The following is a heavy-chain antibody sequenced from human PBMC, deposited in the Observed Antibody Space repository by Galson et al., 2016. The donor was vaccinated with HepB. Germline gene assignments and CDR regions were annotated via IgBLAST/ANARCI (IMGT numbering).Heavy chain of an antibody. Sequence: ETLSLTCTVSGDSIHSNDYYWGWIRQPPGKGLEWIGSIYYSGSTYYNPSLKSRVTISLDTSKNQFSLKLSSVTASDTTIYYCARHSLEYRDGWNYEYDSPRWGWFDPWGQGILVTVSS. J-gene: IGHJ5*02. V-gene: IGHV4-39*01. CDR1: GDSIHSNDYY. D-gene: IGHD5-24*01. CDR2: IYYSGST. CDR3: ARHSLEYRDGWNYEYDSPRWGWFDP.